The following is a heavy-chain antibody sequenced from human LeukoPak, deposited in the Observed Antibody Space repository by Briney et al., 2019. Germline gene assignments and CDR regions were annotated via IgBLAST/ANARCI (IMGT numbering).Heavy chain of an antibody. J-gene: IGHJ3*02. V-gene: IGHV3-48*01. CDR2: ISSSSTI. CDR1: GFTFSSYS. CDR3: ARDHPDSSSWYDAFDI. Sequence: PGGSLRLSCAASGFTFSSYSMNWVRQAPGKGLERVSYISSSSTIYYADSVKGRFTISRDNAKNSLYLQMNSLRAEDTAVYYCARDHPDSSSWYDAFDIWGQGTMVTVSS. D-gene: IGHD6-13*01.